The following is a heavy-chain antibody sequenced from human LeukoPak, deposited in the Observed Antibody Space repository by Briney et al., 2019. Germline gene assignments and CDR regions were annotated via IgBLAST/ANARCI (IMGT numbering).Heavy chain of an antibody. CDR1: GGSMTSNNYY. V-gene: IGHV4-39*01. CDR2: IHYSGST. D-gene: IGHD2-8*01. CDR3: WRPHCSNSVCSSSRVDF. Sequence: KSSATLSHTCTVSGGSMTSNNYYRGWIRQPPGKGLEWIGNIHYSGSTYYSPSLKNRVTISVDTSKNQFSLRLKSVTAADTAVYYCWRPHCSNSVCSSSRVDFWGQGTLVTVFS. J-gene: IGHJ4*02.